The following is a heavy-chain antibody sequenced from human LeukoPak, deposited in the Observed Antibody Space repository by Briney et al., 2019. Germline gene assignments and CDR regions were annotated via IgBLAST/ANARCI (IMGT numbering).Heavy chain of an antibody. Sequence: GRSLRLSCAASGFTFDDYAMHWVRQAPGKGLEWVSSISSSSSYIYYADSVKGRFTISRDNSKNTLYLQMNSLRAEDTAVYYCAKRYCSGGSCYNFDFWGQGTLVTVSS. CDR1: GFTFDDYA. D-gene: IGHD2-15*01. J-gene: IGHJ4*02. CDR2: ISSSSSYI. V-gene: IGHV3-21*04. CDR3: AKRYCSGGSCYNFDF.